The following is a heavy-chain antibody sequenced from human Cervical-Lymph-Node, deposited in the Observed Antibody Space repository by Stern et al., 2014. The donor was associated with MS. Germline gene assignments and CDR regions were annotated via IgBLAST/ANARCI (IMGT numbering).Heavy chain of an antibody. CDR2: ISYEGHNQ. V-gene: IGHV3-30*18. CDR3: AKDRIAVAVTYDVGLGV. D-gene: IGHD6-19*01. Sequence: QVQLVQSGGGVVQPGRSLRLSCIASGFTFKTYGMHWVRQAPGKGLEWVAFISYEGHNQFYADSVKGRFIISRDDSKNTLYLQMNSLRTEDTAVYHCAKDRIAVAVTYDVGLGVWGHGTTVSVSS. J-gene: IGHJ6*02. CDR1: GFTFKTYG.